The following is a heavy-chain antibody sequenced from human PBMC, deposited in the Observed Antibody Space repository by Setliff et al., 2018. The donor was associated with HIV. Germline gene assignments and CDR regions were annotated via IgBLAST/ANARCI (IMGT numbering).Heavy chain of an antibody. Sequence: PSETLSLTCTVSGDSVSGYYWTWIRQPPAKGLEWVGDIYYTGSTNFSPSLKSRVTISLDTCKNQFSLKLSSVSAADTAMYYCARGNPDFEILTGYWCHYCDYWGQGRLVTVS. J-gene: IGHJ4*02. CDR2: IYYTGST. D-gene: IGHD3-9*01. V-gene: IGHV4-59*02. CDR1: GDSVSGYY. CDR3: ARGNPDFEILTGYWCHYCDY.